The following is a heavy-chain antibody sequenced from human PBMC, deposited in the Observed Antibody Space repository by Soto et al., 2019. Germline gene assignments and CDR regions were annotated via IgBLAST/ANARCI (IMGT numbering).Heavy chain of an antibody. CDR2: MSPNSGNT. V-gene: IGHV1-8*01. CDR1: GYTFTSHD. J-gene: IGHJ6*03. CDR3: ARGKDYSNYPNYYYYYMDV. Sequence: ASVKVSCKASGYTFTSHDINWVRQATGQGLEWMGWMSPNSGNTRYAQRIQGRITITRDTSMSTAYMELSSLRSEDTAVYYCARGKDYSNYPNYYYYYMDVWGKGTTVTVSS. D-gene: IGHD4-4*01.